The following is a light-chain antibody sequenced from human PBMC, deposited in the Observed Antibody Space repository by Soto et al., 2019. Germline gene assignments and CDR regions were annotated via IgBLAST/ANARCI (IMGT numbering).Light chain of an antibody. Sequence: EIVLTQFPGALSLSPGERVTLSCRASQTVSNTYLAWYQQKSGQAPKFLIYGASNTATGIPDRFSGSGAGNYSPLTISRLEHEDAVVYYCQQYGAPPPTFGGGTKVEIK. CDR1: QTVSNTY. J-gene: IGKJ4*01. CDR2: GAS. V-gene: IGKV3-20*01. CDR3: QQYGAPPPT.